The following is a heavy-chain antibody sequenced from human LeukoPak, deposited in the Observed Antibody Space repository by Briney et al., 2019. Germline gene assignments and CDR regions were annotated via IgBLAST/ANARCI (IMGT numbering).Heavy chain of an antibody. CDR2: IHYTGRT. J-gene: IGHJ6*02. Sequence: SETLSLTCAVSGGSISSHYWSWLRQPPGEGLEWIAYIHYTGRTNYNPSLKGRVTISVDTSNSQFSLKLSSVTAADTAVYYCARVFGSGSYSTGMDVWGQGTTVTVSS. V-gene: IGHV4-59*08. CDR3: ARVFGSGSYSTGMDV. CDR1: GGSISSHY. D-gene: IGHD3-10*01.